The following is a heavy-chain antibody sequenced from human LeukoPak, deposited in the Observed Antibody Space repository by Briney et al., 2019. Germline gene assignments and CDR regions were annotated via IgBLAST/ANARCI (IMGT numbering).Heavy chain of an antibody. V-gene: IGHV5-51*01. J-gene: IGHJ5*02. CDR3: ARRYYHSTEFDP. Sequence: GESLKISSKASGYGFSNYWIGWVRQLPGKGLVWVGFIFPADSSTRYSPSFQGQVTISADKSISTAYLQWSSLKASDTAMYYCARRYYHSTEFDPWGQGTLVTVSS. D-gene: IGHD2/OR15-2a*01. CDR2: IFPADSST. CDR1: GYGFSNYW.